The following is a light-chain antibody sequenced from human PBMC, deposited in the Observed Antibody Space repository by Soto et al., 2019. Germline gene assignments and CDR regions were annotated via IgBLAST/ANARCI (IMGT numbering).Light chain of an antibody. CDR3: LQDYNYPRT. J-gene: IGKJ1*01. CDR1: QGSRTD. CDR2: GAS. Sequence: AIPMTQSPSSLSASVGDRVNITCRSSQGSRTDLGWYQQKPGKAPKLLIYGASSLQSEVPSRFSGSGSGTDFTLTISSLQPEDFAPYYCLQDYNYPRTFGQGTKV. V-gene: IGKV1-6*01.